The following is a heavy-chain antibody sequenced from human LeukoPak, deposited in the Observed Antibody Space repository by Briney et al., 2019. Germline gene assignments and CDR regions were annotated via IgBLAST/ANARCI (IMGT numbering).Heavy chain of an antibody. Sequence: GGSLRLSCAASGFTFDDYAMHWVREAPGKGLEWVSGISWNSGSIGYADSVKGRFTISRDNAKNSLYLQMNSLRAEDTALYYCAKVSLSSSLGFDYWGQGTLATVSS. V-gene: IGHV3-9*01. CDR3: AKVSLSSSLGFDY. CDR2: ISWNSGSI. J-gene: IGHJ4*02. D-gene: IGHD6-13*01. CDR1: GFTFDDYA.